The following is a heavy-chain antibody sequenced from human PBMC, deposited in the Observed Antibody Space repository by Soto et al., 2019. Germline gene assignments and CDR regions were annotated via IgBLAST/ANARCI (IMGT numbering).Heavy chain of an antibody. Sequence: QDRLVQSGVEVKKPGASVRVSCKASGYSFTNYGITWVRQAPGQGFEWMGWISAYNGNLNYAQKFQGRVTLTTDASTSTAYLELRSLRSDDTAVYYCARDRGVAPPVAGNTHYYYYMDVWGKGTTVTVSS. CDR2: ISAYNGNL. CDR1: GYSFTNYG. CDR3: ARDRGVAPPVAGNTHYYYYMDV. V-gene: IGHV1-18*01. J-gene: IGHJ6*03. D-gene: IGHD6-19*01.